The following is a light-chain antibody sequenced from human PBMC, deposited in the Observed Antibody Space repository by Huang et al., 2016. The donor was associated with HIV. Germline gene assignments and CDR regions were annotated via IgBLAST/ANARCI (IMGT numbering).Light chain of an antibody. J-gene: IGKJ4*01. CDR3: HQYNNWLLS. V-gene: IGKV3-15*01. CDR2: GSS. CDR1: RSVSTN. Sequence: EIVMTQSPATLSVSPGERATLSCRANRSVSTNLAWYQQRPGPAPRLLIYGSSTRAPVIPARFSGSGSGTDFSLTISSLQSEDFALYYCHQYNNWLLSFGGGTRVDI.